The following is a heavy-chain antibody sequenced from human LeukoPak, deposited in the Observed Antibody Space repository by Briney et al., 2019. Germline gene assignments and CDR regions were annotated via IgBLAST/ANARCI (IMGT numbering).Heavy chain of an antibody. D-gene: IGHD2-2*01. Sequence: SETLSLTCAVYGGSFSGYYWSWIRQPPGKGLEWIGEINHSGSTNYNPSLKSRVTISVDTSKNQFSLKLSSVTAADTAVHYCASLKPARPDYWGQGNLVTVSS. CDR1: GGSFSGYY. CDR2: INHSGST. CDR3: ASLKPARPDY. J-gene: IGHJ4*02. V-gene: IGHV4-34*01.